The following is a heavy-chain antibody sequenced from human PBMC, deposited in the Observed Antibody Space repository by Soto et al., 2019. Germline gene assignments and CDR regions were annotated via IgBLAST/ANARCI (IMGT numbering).Heavy chain of an antibody. Sequence: QVQLVQSGAEVKKPGASVKVSCKASGYTFTSYGISWVRQAPGQGLEWMGWISAYNGNTNYAQKLQGRVTMTTDTSTSTAYMELRSLRSDDTAVYYCARAGPEMTTVTLGYYYYGMDVWGQGTTVTVSS. V-gene: IGHV1-18*01. CDR1: GYTFTSYG. CDR3: ARAGPEMTTVTLGYYYYGMDV. D-gene: IGHD4-4*01. CDR2: ISAYNGNT. J-gene: IGHJ6*02.